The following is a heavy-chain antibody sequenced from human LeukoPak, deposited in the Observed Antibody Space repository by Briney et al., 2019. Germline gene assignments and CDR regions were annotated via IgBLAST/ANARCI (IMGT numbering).Heavy chain of an antibody. Sequence: GGSLRLSCAASGFTFSSYGMHWVRQAPGKGLEWVAVISYDGSNKYYADSVKGRFTISRDNSKNTLYLQMNSLRAEDTAVYHCAKGQWLVPDYWGQGTLVTVSS. D-gene: IGHD6-19*01. CDR2: ISYDGSNK. J-gene: IGHJ4*02. CDR1: GFTFSSYG. V-gene: IGHV3-30*18. CDR3: AKGQWLVPDY.